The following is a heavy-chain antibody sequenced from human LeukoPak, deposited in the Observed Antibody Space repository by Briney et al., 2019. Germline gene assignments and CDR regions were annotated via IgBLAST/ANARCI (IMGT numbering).Heavy chain of an antibody. CDR2: IYAGDSGT. CDR3: ARRANRDGYNYDYYHY. Sequence: GESLKISCKASGFRISNYWIGWVRQMPGEGLEWMAIIYAGDSGTRYSPSFEGQVTVSADKSINTAYMQWSSLKASDTAVYYCARRANRDGYNYDYYHYWGQGTLVTVSS. J-gene: IGHJ4*02. CDR1: GFRISNYW. D-gene: IGHD5-24*01. V-gene: IGHV5-51*01.